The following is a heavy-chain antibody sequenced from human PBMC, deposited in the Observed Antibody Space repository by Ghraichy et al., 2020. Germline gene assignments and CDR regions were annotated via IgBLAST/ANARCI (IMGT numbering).Heavy chain of an antibody. CDR2: LNQDESEK. CDR1: GFTFSSYW. J-gene: IGHJ4*02. Sequence: GGSLRLSCAASGFTFSSYWMSWVRQAPGRGLEWVANLNQDESEKYYVGSVKGRFTISRDNAKDSLYLQMNSLRAEDTAVYYCARSEVVRGVISLPGYWGQGTLVTVSS. CDR3: ARSEVVRGVISLPGY. D-gene: IGHD3-10*01. V-gene: IGHV3-7*03.